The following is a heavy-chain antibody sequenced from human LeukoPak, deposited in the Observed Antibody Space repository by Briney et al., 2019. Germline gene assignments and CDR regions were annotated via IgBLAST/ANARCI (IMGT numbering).Heavy chain of an antibody. Sequence: GGSLRLSCAASGFTFSTYWMHWVRQAPGKGLVWVSRINGDGSSIGYADSVKGRFTISRDNAKNTLYLQMNSLRAEDTAVYYCARVLESKYGYSSWGQGTLVTVSS. CDR3: ARVLESKYGYSS. CDR2: INGDGSSI. D-gene: IGHD5-18*01. V-gene: IGHV3-74*01. CDR1: GFTFSTYW. J-gene: IGHJ4*02.